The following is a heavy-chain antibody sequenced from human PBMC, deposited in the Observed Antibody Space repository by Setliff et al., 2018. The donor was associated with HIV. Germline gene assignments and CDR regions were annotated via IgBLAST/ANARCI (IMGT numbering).Heavy chain of an antibody. J-gene: IGHJ4*02. CDR2: INPDGSHR. Sequence: GGSLRLSCAASGFTFTISWMNWVRQAPGKGLEWVANINPDGSHRDYVDSVKGRFTISRDNAKNSLYLQTNSLRAEDTAVYYCARDRAYASFDYWGQGALVTVSS. V-gene: IGHV3-7*03. CDR1: GFTFTISW. CDR3: ARDRAYASFDY. D-gene: IGHD3-16*01.